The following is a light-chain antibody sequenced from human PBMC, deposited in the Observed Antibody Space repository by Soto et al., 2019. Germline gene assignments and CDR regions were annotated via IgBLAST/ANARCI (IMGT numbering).Light chain of an antibody. Sequence: DIQMTQSPSTLSGSVGDRVTITCRASQTISSWLAWYQQKPGKAPKLLIYKASTLKSEVPSRFSGSGSGTEFTPTISSLQPDDFATYYCQHYNSYSEAFGQGTKVDIK. J-gene: IGKJ1*01. V-gene: IGKV1-5*03. CDR3: QHYNSYSEA. CDR2: KAS. CDR1: QTISSW.